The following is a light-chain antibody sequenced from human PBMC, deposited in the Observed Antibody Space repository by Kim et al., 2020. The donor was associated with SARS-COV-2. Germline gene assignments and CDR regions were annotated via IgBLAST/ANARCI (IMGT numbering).Light chain of an antibody. Sequence: AALGDRVTITCQASQDINNFLNWYQEKPGKAPKLLIYDASNLETGVPSRFSARGSGTDFTFTIRSLQPEDVATYYCQQYDKLPPSFGQGTRLEIK. CDR3: QQYDKLPPS. J-gene: IGKJ5*01. CDR2: DAS. CDR1: QDINNF. V-gene: IGKV1-33*01.